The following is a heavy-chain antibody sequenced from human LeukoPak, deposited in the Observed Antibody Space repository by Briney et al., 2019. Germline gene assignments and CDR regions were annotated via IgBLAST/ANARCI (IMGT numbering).Heavy chain of an antibody. Sequence: GASVKVSCKASGYTFTDYYMHWVRQAPGQGLEWMGWINPKSGGTNYAQKFQGRVTMTRDTSISTAYMELSRLRSDDAAVYYCARDYEGIAEGTQDDLWGRGTLVTVSS. CDR1: GYTFTDYY. CDR3: ARDYEGIAEGTQDDL. V-gene: IGHV1-2*02. CDR2: INPKSGGT. J-gene: IGHJ2*01. D-gene: IGHD3-3*01.